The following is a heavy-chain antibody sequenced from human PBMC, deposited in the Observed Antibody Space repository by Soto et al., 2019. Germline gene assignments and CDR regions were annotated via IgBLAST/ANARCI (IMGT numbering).Heavy chain of an antibody. Sequence: QLQLQESGSGLVKPSQTLSLTCAVSGGSISSGGYSWSWIRQPPGKGLEWIGYIYHSGSTYYNPSLKSRVTISXXRXKTXFSLKLSSVTAADTAVYYCARGPYYYDSLSPLVDPWGQGTLVTVSS. CDR2: IYHSGST. J-gene: IGHJ5*02. V-gene: IGHV4-30-2*01. CDR3: ARGPYYYDSLSPLVDP. CDR1: GGSISSGGYS. D-gene: IGHD3-10*01.